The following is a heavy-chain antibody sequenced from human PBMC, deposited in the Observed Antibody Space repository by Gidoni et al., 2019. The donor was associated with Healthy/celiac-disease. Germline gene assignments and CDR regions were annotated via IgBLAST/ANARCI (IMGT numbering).Heavy chain of an antibody. CDR2: IIPSFGTA. CDR1: GGTVSRYA. CDR3: ALEGPDSSSRDAFDI. V-gene: IGHV1-69*06. J-gene: IGHJ3*02. D-gene: IGHD6-13*01. Sequence: QVQLVQSGAEVKKPGSSVKVSCKASGGTVSRYAISWVRQAPGQGLEWMGGIIPSFGTANYAQKFQGRVTITADKSTSTAYMELSSLRSEDTAVYYCALEGPDSSSRDAFDIWGQGTMVTVSS.